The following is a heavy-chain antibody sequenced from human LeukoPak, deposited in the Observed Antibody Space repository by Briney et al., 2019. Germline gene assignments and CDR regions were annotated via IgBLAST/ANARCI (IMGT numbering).Heavy chain of an antibody. CDR2: MSSGSRYI. D-gene: IGHD3-3*01. CDR1: GFTFSGYS. J-gene: IGHJ4*02. Sequence: PGGSLRLSCAASGFTFSGYSMTWVRQAPGKGLEWVSSMSSGSRYIYYADSVRGRFTISGDNAKNSLYLLMNSLRAEDTAVYYCARDRPTGASRLFVVQWGQGTLVTVSS. V-gene: IGHV3-21*01. CDR3: ARDRPTGASRLFVVQ.